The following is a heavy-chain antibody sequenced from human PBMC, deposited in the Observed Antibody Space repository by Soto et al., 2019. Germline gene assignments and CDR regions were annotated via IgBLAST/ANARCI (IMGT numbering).Heavy chain of an antibody. V-gene: IGHV3-23*01. Sequence: EVQLLESGGGLVQPGGSLRLSCAASGFFFGCSAMSWVPQAPGKGVEWVSGISASGGRTYYAASVKGRFTISKDHSKNTLYLLMDSLRAEDTAIYYCAKDPNGDYVGGFDMRCLVTTVSVSS. CDR3: AKDPNGDYVGGFDM. D-gene: IGHD4-17*01. CDR2: ISASGGRT. CDR1: GFFFGCSA. J-gene: IGHJ3*02.